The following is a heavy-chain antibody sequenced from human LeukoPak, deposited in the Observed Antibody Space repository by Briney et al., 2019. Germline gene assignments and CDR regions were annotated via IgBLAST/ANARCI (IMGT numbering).Heavy chain of an antibody. D-gene: IGHD6-13*01. CDR3: ASEGVGYSSSWYAFHY. CDR2: ISSSSSYI. J-gene: IGHJ4*02. Sequence: PGGSLRLSCAASGFTFSSYSMNWVRHAPGKGLEWVSFISSSSSYIYYADSVKGRFTISRDNAKNSLYLQMNSLRAEDTAVYYCASEGVGYSSSWYAFHYWGQGTLVTVSS. V-gene: IGHV3-21*01. CDR1: GFTFSSYS.